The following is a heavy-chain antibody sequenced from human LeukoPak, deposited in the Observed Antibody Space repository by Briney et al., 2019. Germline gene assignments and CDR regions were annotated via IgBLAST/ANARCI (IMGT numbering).Heavy chain of an antibody. Sequence: SQTLSLTCTVSGGSISSGDYYWSWIRQPPGKGLEWIGYIYYSGSTYYSPSLKSRVTISVDTSKNQFSLKLSSVTAADTAVYYCASGYCSRTSCYQGDAFDIWGQGTMVTVSS. CDR1: GGSISSGDYY. CDR3: ASGYCSRTSCYQGDAFDI. D-gene: IGHD2-2*01. CDR2: IYYSGST. J-gene: IGHJ3*02. V-gene: IGHV4-30-4*08.